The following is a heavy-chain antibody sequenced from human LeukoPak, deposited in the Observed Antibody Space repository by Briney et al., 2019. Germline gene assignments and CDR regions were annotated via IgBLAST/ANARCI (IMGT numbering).Heavy chain of an antibody. V-gene: IGHV3-23*01. D-gene: IGHD6-19*01. CDR3: AKDAGSYSSGWYLYFDL. CDR1: GFTFSSYW. J-gene: IGHJ2*01. CDR2: ISGSGGST. Sequence: PGGSLRLSCAASGFTFSSYWMNWARQAPGKGLEWVSAISGSGGSTYYADSVKGRFTISRDNSKNTLYLQMNSLRAEDTAVYYCAKDAGSYSSGWYLYFDLWGRGTLVTVSS.